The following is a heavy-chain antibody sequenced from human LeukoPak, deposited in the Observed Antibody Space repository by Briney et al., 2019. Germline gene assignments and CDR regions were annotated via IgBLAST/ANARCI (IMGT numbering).Heavy chain of an antibody. CDR1: GFTFSSYS. CDR3: AREVGSSSWYPY. D-gene: IGHD6-13*01. Sequence: GGSLRLSCAASGFTFSSYSINWVRQAPGKGLEWVSSISSGSHYIYYADSVKGQFTISRDNAKSSLYLQMNSLRAEDTAVYYCAREVGSSSWYPYWGQGTLVTVSS. J-gene: IGHJ4*02. CDR2: ISSGSHYI. V-gene: IGHV3-21*01.